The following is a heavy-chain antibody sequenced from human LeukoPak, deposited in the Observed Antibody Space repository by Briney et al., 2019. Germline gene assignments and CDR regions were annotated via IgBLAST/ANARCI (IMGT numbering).Heavy chain of an antibody. J-gene: IGHJ5*02. CDR3: ARVRSSSWYWFDP. Sequence: AASVKVSCKASGYTFTSYAMHWVRQAPGQRLEWMGWINAGNGNTKYSQKFQGRVTITRDTSASTAYMELSSLRSEDTAVYYCARVRSSSWYWFDPWGQGTLVTVSS. V-gene: IGHV1-3*01. CDR1: GYTFTSYA. D-gene: IGHD6-13*01. CDR2: INAGNGNT.